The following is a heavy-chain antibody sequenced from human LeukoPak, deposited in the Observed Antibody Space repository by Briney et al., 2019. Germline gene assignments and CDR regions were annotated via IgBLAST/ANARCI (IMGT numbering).Heavy chain of an antibody. CDR2: ISYSGTN. D-gene: IGHD7-27*01. J-gene: IGHJ5*02. V-gene: IGHV4-39*01. Sequence: PSETLSLTCTVSGGSISSYYWGWIRQPPGKGLEWIGSISYSGTNYNNPSLKSRVSILIDTSKNQFSVKLTSVTAADTAMYYCASLGTLRSWGQGTLVTVSS. CDR1: GGSISSYY. CDR3: ASLGTLRS.